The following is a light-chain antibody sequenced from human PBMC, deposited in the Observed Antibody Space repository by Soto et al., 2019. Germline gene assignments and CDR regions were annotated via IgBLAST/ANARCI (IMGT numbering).Light chain of an antibody. V-gene: IGKV1-27*01. CDR1: QGISNY. CDR2: AAS. CDR3: QKYNNAPWP. Sequence: DIQMTQSPSSLSASVGDRVTITCRASQGISNYLAWYQQKPGKVPKLLIYAASTLQSGVPSRFSGSGSGTEFTLTISSRQPVDVATYGCQKYNNAPWPFGQGTKVEIK. J-gene: IGKJ1*01.